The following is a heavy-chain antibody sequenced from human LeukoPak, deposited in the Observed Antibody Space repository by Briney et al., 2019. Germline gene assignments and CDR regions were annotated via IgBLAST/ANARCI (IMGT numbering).Heavy chain of an antibody. CDR2: ISSSSSYI. D-gene: IGHD2-2*01. V-gene: IGHV3-21*01. J-gene: IGHJ3*02. CDR1: GFTFSSYS. Sequence: PGGSLRLSCAASGFTFSSYSMNWVRQAPGKGLEWVSSISSSSSYIYYADSVKGRFTISRDNAKNSLYLQMNSLRAEDTAVYCCAVARYCSSTSCYDRADIWGQGTMVTVSS. CDR3: AVARYCSSTSCYDRADI.